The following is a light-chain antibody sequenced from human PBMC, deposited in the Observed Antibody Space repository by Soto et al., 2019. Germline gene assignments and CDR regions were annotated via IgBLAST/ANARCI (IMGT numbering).Light chain of an antibody. Sequence: DIQMTQSPSTLSASVGDRVTITLRASQSISTYVAWYQQKPGKAPKLLIYGATSLDRGVPPRCSVRGYGTEFTLTINSLQPDDFAAYFCQHYNSYSGTFGQGTKVEIK. V-gene: IGKV1-5*01. J-gene: IGKJ1*01. CDR1: QSISTY. CDR3: QHYNSYSGT. CDR2: GAT.